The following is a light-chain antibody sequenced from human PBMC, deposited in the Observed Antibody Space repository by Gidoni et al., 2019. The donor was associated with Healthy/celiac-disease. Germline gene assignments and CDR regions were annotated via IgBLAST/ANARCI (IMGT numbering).Light chain of an antibody. Sequence: DIQMTPSPSSLSASVGDRVTITCRASQSISSYLNWYQQKPGKAPKLLIYAASSLQSGVPSRFSGSGSGTDFTLTISSLQPEDFATYYCQQSYPMYTFGQGTKLEIK. V-gene: IGKV1-39*01. CDR1: QSISSY. J-gene: IGKJ2*01. CDR3: QQSYPMYT. CDR2: AAS.